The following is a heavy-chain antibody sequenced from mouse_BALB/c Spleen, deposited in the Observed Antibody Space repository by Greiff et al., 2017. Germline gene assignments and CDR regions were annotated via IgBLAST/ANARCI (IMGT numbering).Heavy chain of an antibody. CDR3: ARRYGNPHYAMDY. Sequence: VQLKESGGGLVKPGGSLKLSCAASGFTFSSYAMSWVRQTPEKRLEWVATISSGGSYTYYPDSVKGRFTISRDNAKNTLYLQMSSLRSEDTAMYYCARRYGNPHYAMDYWGQGTSVTVSS. D-gene: IGHD2-1*01. CDR2: ISSGGSYT. J-gene: IGHJ4*01. CDR1: GFTFSSYA. V-gene: IGHV5-9-3*01.